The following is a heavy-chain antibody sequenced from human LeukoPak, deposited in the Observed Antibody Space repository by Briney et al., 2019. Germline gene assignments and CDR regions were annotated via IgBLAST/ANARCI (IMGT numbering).Heavy chain of an antibody. CDR2: ISSSSSYI. CDR3: ARDRGTNPNWFDP. V-gene: IGHV3-21*01. CDR1: GFTFSSDS. D-gene: IGHD1-7*01. J-gene: IGHJ5*02. Sequence: GGSLRLSCAASGFTFSSDSMNWVRQAPGKGLEWVSSISSSSSYIYYADSVKGRFTISRDNAKNSLYLQMNSLRAEDTAVYYCARDRGTNPNWFDPWGQGTLVTVSS.